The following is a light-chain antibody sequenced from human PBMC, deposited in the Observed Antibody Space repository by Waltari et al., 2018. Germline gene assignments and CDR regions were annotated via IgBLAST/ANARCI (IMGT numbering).Light chain of an antibody. J-gene: IGLJ3*02. V-gene: IGLV2-14*01. CDR3: CSHTNIGTWV. Sequence: QSALTQPASVSGSLGQSITISCLGTNNDYCHYHYVSLYQQFPGAAPRLIIYEVSNRPSRISSRFSGSKSGMTASLTISGLQADDEATYYCCSHTNIGTWVFGGGTTLTVL. CDR2: EVS. CDR1: NNDYCHYHY.